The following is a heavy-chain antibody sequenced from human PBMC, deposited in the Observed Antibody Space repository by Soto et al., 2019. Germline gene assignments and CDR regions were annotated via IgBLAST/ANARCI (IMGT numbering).Heavy chain of an antibody. D-gene: IGHD5-12*01. Sequence: GGSLRLSCAASGFTFDDYAMHWVRQAPGKGLEWVSGISWNSGSIGYADSVKGRFTISRDNAKNSLYLQMNSLRAEDTALYYCAKDMEYSGYDFGFDYWGQGTLVTVSS. J-gene: IGHJ4*02. CDR2: ISWNSGSI. CDR3: AKDMEYSGYDFGFDY. CDR1: GFTFDDYA. V-gene: IGHV3-9*01.